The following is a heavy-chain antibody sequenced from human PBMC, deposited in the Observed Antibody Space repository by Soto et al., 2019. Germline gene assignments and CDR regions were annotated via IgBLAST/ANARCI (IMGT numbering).Heavy chain of an antibody. CDR3: ATDQGSSWYEIDY. CDR1: GFTFSNYA. Sequence: EVQLLESGGGLVQPGGSLRLSCAASGFTFSNYAVTWVRQAPGKGLEWVSTISGSGGSTYYADSVKGRFTISRDNSKTTWYLQMNSLRAEDTAVYYCATDQGSSWYEIDYWGQGTLVTVSS. V-gene: IGHV3-23*01. CDR2: ISGSGGST. J-gene: IGHJ4*02. D-gene: IGHD6-13*01.